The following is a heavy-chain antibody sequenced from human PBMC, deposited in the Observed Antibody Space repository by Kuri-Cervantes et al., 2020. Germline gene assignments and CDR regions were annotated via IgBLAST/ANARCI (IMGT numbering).Heavy chain of an antibody. CDR1: GFTFSSYS. D-gene: IGHD6-6*01. Sequence: GESLKISCAASGFTFSSYSMNWVRQAPGKGLEWVSSISSSSSYIYYADSVKGRFTISRDNAKNSLYLQMNSLRAEDTAVYYCARRGEYSSLNYYYYYGMDVWGQGTTVTVSS. CDR2: ISSSSSYI. V-gene: IGHV3-21*01. CDR3: ARRGEYSSLNYYYYYGMDV. J-gene: IGHJ6*02.